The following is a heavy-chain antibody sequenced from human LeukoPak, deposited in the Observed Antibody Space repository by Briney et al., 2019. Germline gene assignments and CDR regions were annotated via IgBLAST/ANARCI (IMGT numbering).Heavy chain of an antibody. V-gene: IGHV5-51*01. Sequence: GESLKISCKGSGFSLTTYGIAWVRQTPGKGLEWMGIIYLGDSDTGYSPSFQGQVSISGDKSINTAYVYWSNLKASDTAMYYCARRACSGDSCLDYWGQGTQVTVSS. D-gene: IGHD2-15*01. CDR3: ARRACSGDSCLDY. CDR1: GFSLTTYG. J-gene: IGHJ4*02. CDR2: IYLGDSDT.